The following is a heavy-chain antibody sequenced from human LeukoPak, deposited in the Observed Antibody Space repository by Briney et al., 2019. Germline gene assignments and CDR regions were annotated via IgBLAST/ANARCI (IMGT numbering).Heavy chain of an antibody. D-gene: IGHD2-15*01. CDR2: IKQDGSEK. CDR1: GFTFSSYW. Sequence: GGSLRLSCAASGFTFSSYWMSWVRQAPGKGLEWVANIKQDGSEKYYVDSVKGRFTISRDNAKNSLYLQMNSLSAEDTAVYYCARDSCSGGSCHNWFDPWGQGTLVTVSS. J-gene: IGHJ5*02. CDR3: ARDSCSGGSCHNWFDP. V-gene: IGHV3-7*01.